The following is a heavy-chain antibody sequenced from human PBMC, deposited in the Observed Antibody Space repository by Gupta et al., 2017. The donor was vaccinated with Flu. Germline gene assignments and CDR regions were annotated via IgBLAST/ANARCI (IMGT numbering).Heavy chain of an antibody. Sequence: EQVEESGGGVVQSGRSLRLSCAASGFSFSNYGIHWVRQAPGKGLEWVAVISSDGSDKFYADSVKGRFTISRDNSKNTLYLQMNSLRAEDTAVYYCAKGWRWNRNNYGMNVWGQGTTVTVSS. J-gene: IGHJ6*02. V-gene: IGHV3-30*18. CDR1: GFSFSNYG. CDR3: AKGWRWNRNNYGMNV. CDR2: ISSDGSDK. D-gene: IGHD1-1*01.